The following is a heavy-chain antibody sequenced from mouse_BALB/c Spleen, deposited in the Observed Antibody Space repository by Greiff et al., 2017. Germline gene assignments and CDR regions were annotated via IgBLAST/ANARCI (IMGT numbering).Heavy chain of an antibody. J-gene: IGHJ3*01. CDR1: GYTFTSYW. V-gene: IGHV1-7*01. CDR3: ARDYDYDTY. CDR2: INPSTGYT. D-gene: IGHD2-4*01. Sequence: VQLQQSGAELGKPGASVKMSCKASGYTFTSYWMHWVKQRPGQGLEWIGYINPSTGYTEYNQKFKDKATLTADKSSSTAYMQLSSLTSEDSAVYYCARDYDYDTYWGQGTLVTVSA.